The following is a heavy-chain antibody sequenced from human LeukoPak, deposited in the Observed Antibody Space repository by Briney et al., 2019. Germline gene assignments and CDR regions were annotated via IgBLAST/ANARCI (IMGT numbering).Heavy chain of an antibody. V-gene: IGHV4-39*07. CDR3: ARVGVGAMPNLDY. Sequence: PSETLSLTCTVSGGSISSSSYYWGWIRQPPGKGLEWIGSIYYSGSTYYNPSLKSRVTISVDTSKNQFSLKLSSVTAADTAVYYCARVGVGAMPNLDYWGQGTLVTVSS. CDR2: IYYSGST. D-gene: IGHD1-26*01. CDR1: GGSISSSSYY. J-gene: IGHJ4*02.